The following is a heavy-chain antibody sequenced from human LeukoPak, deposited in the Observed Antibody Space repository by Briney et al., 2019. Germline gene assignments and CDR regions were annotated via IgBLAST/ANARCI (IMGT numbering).Heavy chain of an antibody. CDR2: ISDTVRDT. D-gene: IGHD4-17*01. J-gene: IGHJ4*02. V-gene: IGHV3-23*01. CDR3: AKDNYGGIFAS. Sequence: LAGESLRLSCAASGFTFSAYGMSWVRQAPGKGLEWVSHISDTVRDTWYANSVKGRFIIYRDNSRDTVYLQMSSLRPEDTALYFCAKDNYGGIFASWGQGTLVTVSS. CDR1: GFTFSAYG.